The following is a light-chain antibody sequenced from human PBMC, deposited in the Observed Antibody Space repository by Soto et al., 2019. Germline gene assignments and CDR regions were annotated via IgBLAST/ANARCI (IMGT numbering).Light chain of an antibody. V-gene: IGKV3-11*01. CDR3: QRRSNWLT. CDR1: QSFSSY. Sequence: EIVLTQSPATLSLSPGERATLSCRASQSFSSYLAWYQQKPGQAPRLLIYDASNRATGIPARFSGSGSGTDFTLTISSLEPEDFAVYYCQRRSNWLTFGGGTNVEIK. CDR2: DAS. J-gene: IGKJ4*01.